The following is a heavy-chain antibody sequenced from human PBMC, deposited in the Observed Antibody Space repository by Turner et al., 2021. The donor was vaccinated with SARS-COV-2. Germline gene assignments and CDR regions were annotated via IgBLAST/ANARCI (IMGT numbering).Heavy chain of an antibody. CDR1: GYTFTDSY. CDR2: INPKDGGT. V-gene: IGHV1-2*02. D-gene: IGHD2-15*01. J-gene: IGHJ2*01. Sequence: QVQLVQSGAEVKKPGASVKVSCKTSGYTFTDSYIHWERQPPGQGLESMGWINPKDGGTSYAEKYRGRLTMTSDTSSSTVYMELSSLRSDDTAIYYCAKLSTSWGRGTRVTVSA. CDR3: AKLSTS.